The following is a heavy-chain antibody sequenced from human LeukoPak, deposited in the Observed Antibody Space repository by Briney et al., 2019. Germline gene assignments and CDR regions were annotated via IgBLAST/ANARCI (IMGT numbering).Heavy chain of an antibody. CDR1: GYTFTGYY. CDR2: INPNSGGT. D-gene: IGHD2-15*01. Sequence: ASVKVSCKASGYTFTGYYMHWVRQAPGQGLEWMGWINPNSGGTNYAQKFQGRVTMTRDTSISTAYMELSRLRSDDTAVYYCARNPSYCSGGSCYSDAYYYYMDVWGKGTTVTVSS. CDR3: ARNPSYCSGGSCYSDAYYYYMDV. V-gene: IGHV1-2*02. J-gene: IGHJ6*03.